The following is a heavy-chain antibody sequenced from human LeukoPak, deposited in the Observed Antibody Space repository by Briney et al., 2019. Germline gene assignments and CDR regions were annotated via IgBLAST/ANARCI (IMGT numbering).Heavy chain of an antibody. CDR2: IYYSGST. D-gene: IGHD3-10*01. V-gene: IGHV4-59*01. Sequence: PETLSLTCTVSGGSISSYYWSWIRQPPGKGLEWIGYIYYSGSTNCNPSLKSRVTISVDTSKNQFSLKLSSVTAADTAVYYCAREGMVRGVITQYYFDYWGQGTLVTVSS. CDR3: AREGMVRGVITQYYFDY. CDR1: GGSISSYY. J-gene: IGHJ4*02.